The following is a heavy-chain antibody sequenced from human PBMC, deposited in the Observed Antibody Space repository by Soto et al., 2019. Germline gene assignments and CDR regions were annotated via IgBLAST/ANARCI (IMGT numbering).Heavy chain of an antibody. CDR2: INHSGST. J-gene: IGHJ6*03. Sequence: QVQLQQWGAGLLKPSETLSLTCAVYGGSFSGYYWSWIRQPPGKGLEWIGEINHSGSTNYNPSLKGRGTISVDTSKNQFSLTLSSVPAADTPVYYRVRRSAYCSSPSCYSLPQVYYRDVWGKGTTVTVSS. V-gene: IGHV4-34*01. CDR1: GGSFSGYY. CDR3: VRRSAYCSSPSCYSLPQVYYRDV. D-gene: IGHD2-2*01.